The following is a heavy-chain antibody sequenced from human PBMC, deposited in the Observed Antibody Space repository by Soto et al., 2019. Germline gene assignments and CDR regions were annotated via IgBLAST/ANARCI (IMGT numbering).Heavy chain of an antibody. Sequence: PGESLKISCKGSGYSFTTYWIGWVRQMPGKGLEWMGIIYPTDSDTRYSPSFQGQATISADKSISTAYLQWSSLKDSDTAMYYCARTVREQWLADYWGRGTLVTVSS. CDR1: GYSFTTYW. V-gene: IGHV5-51*01. CDR2: IYPTDSDT. D-gene: IGHD6-19*01. CDR3: ARTVREQWLADY. J-gene: IGHJ4*02.